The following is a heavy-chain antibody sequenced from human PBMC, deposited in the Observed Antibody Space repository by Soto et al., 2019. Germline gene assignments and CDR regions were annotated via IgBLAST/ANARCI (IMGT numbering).Heavy chain of an antibody. V-gene: IGHV3-30*18. Sequence: QAGGSLRLSCAASGFTFSSDGMHWVRQAPGKGLEWVAVISYDGSNKYYADSVKGRFTISRDNSKNTLYLQMNSLRAEDTAVYYCAKDMLAPYYDILTVNMAQRGAFDIWGQGTMVTVSS. D-gene: IGHD3-9*01. CDR1: GFTFSSDG. J-gene: IGHJ3*02. CDR3: AKDMLAPYYDILTVNMAQRGAFDI. CDR2: ISYDGSNK.